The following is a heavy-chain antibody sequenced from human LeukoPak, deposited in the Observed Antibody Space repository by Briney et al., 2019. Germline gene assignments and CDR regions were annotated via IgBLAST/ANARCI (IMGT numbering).Heavy chain of an antibody. D-gene: IGHD2-2*01. J-gene: IGHJ4*02. Sequence: GGSLTLSCAASGFTFSNYWINWVRQAPGKGLEWVANMNEYGSEKYYVDSVRGRFTISRDNAENSLFLHMNSPRVEDTAVYRCARVLYGSRVNVIDSWGPGTLVTVSS. V-gene: IGHV3-7*01. CDR2: MNEYGSEK. CDR1: GFTFSNYW. CDR3: ARVLYGSRVNVIDS.